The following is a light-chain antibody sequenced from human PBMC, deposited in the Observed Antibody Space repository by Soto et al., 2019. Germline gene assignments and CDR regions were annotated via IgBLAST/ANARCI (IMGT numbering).Light chain of an antibody. CDR2: LAS. V-gene: IGKV1-39*01. Sequence: DIQMTQSPSSLYASVGDRVTITCRASQYISTYLNWYQQKPGKAPKLLIYLASTLHSGVPSRFSGTGSGTDFTLTISSLQPEDFATYYCQQSYSTPPDTFGQGTKLEIK. CDR1: QYISTY. J-gene: IGKJ2*01. CDR3: QQSYSTPPDT.